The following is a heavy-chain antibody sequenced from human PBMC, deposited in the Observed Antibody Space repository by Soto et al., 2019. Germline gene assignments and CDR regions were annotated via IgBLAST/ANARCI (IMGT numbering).Heavy chain of an antibody. J-gene: IGHJ3*02. V-gene: IGHV1-18*01. CDR1: GYTFTSYG. Sequence: ASVKVSCKASGYTFTSYGISWVRQAPGQGLEWMGWISAYNGDTNDAQKLQGRVTMTPDTSTSPAYIELRSLRSDDTAVYYCARRRAYCGGDCYWDDDAFDIWGQGTMVTVSS. CDR3: ARRRAYCGGDCYWDDDAFDI. CDR2: ISAYNGDT. D-gene: IGHD2-21*02.